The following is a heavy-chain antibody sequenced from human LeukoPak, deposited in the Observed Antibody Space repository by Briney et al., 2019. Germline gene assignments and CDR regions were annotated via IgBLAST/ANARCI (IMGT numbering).Heavy chain of an antibody. CDR1: DGSFSDFY. CDR3: ARGPFAHDYTDYA. Sequence: PSETLSLTCAVYDGSFSDFYWGWIRQPPGKGPEWIGEINHIGTTNYNPSFKSRVSISVDTSKNQFSLRLNSVTAADTAVYYCARGPFAHDYTDYAWGQGTLVTVSS. CDR2: INHIGTT. J-gene: IGHJ4*02. D-gene: IGHD4-11*01. V-gene: IGHV4-34*01.